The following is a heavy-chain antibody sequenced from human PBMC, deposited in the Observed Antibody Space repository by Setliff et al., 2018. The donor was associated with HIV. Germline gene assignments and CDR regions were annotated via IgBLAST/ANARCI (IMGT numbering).Heavy chain of an antibody. D-gene: IGHD2-15*01. V-gene: IGHV1-69-2*01. Sequence: ASVKVSCKASGYTFTDYCMHWVQQAPGKGLEWMGRVDPEDGETIYAEKFQGRVTITADTSTDTAYMELSSLRSEDTAVYYCATGGIPAFFDYWGQGTLVTVS. CDR3: ATGGIPAFFDY. CDR1: GYTFTDYC. CDR2: VDPEDGET. J-gene: IGHJ4*02.